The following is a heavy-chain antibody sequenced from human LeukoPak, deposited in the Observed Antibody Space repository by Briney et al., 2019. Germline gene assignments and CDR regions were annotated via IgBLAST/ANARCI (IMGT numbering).Heavy chain of an antibody. V-gene: IGHV4-39*07. D-gene: IGHD6-13*01. CDR1: GGSISSYY. CDR3: ASKGGLGSSWYRGSAEYFQH. CDR2: IYYSGST. J-gene: IGHJ1*01. Sequence: SETLSLTCTVSGGSISSYYWGWIRQPPGKGLEWIGSIYYSGSTYYNPSLESRVTISVDTSKNQFSLKLSSVTAADTAVYYCASKGGLGSSWYRGSAEYFQHWGQGTLVTVSS.